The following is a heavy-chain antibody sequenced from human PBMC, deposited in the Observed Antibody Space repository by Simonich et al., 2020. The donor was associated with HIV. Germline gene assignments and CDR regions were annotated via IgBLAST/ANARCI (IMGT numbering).Heavy chain of an antibody. Sequence: GAGLVKPSETLSLTCTVSGDSISSYYWNWIRQPPGKGLEWIGYIYYSGRTNYNPSLKSRVTISVDTSKNQFSLKLTSVIAADTAVYYCARGLTVDAFDIWGQGTMVTVSS. CDR1: GDSISSYY. CDR3: ARGLTVDAFDI. J-gene: IGHJ3*02. D-gene: IGHD7-27*01. CDR2: IYYSGRT. V-gene: IGHV4-59*12.